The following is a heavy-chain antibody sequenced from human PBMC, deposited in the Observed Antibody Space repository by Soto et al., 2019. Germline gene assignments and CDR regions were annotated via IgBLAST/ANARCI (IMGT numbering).Heavy chain of an antibody. CDR3: ARERRGGNSGYYLDY. V-gene: IGHV3-30-3*01. D-gene: IGHD2-21*02. J-gene: IGHJ4*02. CDR2: ISSVGNNK. CDR1: GFTFSNYA. Sequence: QVQLVESGGGVVQPGRSLRLSCAASGFTFSNYAMHWVRQAPGKGLEWVTVISSVGNNKYYAVSVKGRFTISRDNSKNTLYLQLISLRAEDTAVYYCARERRGGNSGYYLDYWGQGTLVTVYS.